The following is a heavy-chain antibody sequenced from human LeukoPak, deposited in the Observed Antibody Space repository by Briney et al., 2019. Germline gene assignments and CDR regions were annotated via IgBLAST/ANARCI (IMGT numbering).Heavy chain of an antibody. D-gene: IGHD6-19*01. CDR3: TGYSAGWSSGGGY. Sequence: KTSETLSLTCTVSGGSISSLTYYWGWIRQPPGKGLEWIASIYYSGTTYYSPSLKSRVAISVNRSNNQFSLRLSSVTAADTAVYFCTGYSAGWSSGGGYWGQGTVVTVSS. V-gene: IGHV4-39*01. CDR1: GGSISSLTYY. J-gene: IGHJ4*02. CDR2: IYYSGTT.